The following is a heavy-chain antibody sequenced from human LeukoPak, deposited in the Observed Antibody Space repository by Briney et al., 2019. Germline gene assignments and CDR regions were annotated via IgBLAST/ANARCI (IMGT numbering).Heavy chain of an antibody. D-gene: IGHD3-10*01. CDR3: ARDRRYYGSGTQADAFDI. V-gene: IGHV3-48*03. CDR1: GFTFSSYE. J-gene: IGHJ3*02. CDR2: ISSSGSTI. Sequence: GGSLRLSCAASGFTFSSYEMNWVRQAPGKGLEWVSYISSSGSTIYYADSVKGRFTISRDNAKNSLYLRMNSLRAEDTAVYYCARDRRYYGSGTQADAFDIWGQGTMVTVSS.